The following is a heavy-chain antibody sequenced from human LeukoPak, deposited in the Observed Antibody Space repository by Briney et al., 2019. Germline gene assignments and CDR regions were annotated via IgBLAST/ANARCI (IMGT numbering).Heavy chain of an antibody. Sequence: ASVKVSCKASGGTFSSYAISWVRQAPGQGLEWMGGIIPIFGTANYAQKFQGRVTITTDESTSTAYMELSSLRSEDTAVYYCAREDGYQLHYAFDIWGQGTMVTVSS. D-gene: IGHD2-2*01. V-gene: IGHV1-69*05. CDR1: GGTFSSYA. J-gene: IGHJ3*02. CDR3: AREDGYQLHYAFDI. CDR2: IIPIFGTA.